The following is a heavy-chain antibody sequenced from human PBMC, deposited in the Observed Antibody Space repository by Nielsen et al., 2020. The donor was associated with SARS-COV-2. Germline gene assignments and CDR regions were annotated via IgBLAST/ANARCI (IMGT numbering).Heavy chain of an antibody. CDR3: ARVPVWYQRQFFDY. CDR2: IYYSGST. Sequence: SETLSLTCIVSGGSISSYYWSWIRQPPGKGLEWIEYIYYSGSTNYNPSLKSRVTISVDTSKNQFSLKLSSVTAADTAVYYCARVPVWYQRQFFDYWGQGTLVTVSS. D-gene: IGHD6-13*01. CDR1: GGSISSYY. J-gene: IGHJ4*02. V-gene: IGHV4-59*01.